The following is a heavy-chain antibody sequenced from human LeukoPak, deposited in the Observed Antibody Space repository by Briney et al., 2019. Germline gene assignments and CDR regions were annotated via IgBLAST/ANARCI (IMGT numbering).Heavy chain of an antibody. CDR2: IYYSGST. CDR1: GGSISSYY. V-gene: IGHV4-59*01. CDR3: ARYYDFWSGYPYYYYYYMDV. D-gene: IGHD3-3*01. Sequence: PSETLSLTCTVSGGSISSYYWSWIRQPPGKGLEWIGYIYYSGSTNYNPSLKSRVTISVDTSKNQFSLKLSSVTAADTAVYYCARYYDFWSGYPYYYYYYMDVWGKGTTVTVSS. J-gene: IGHJ6*03.